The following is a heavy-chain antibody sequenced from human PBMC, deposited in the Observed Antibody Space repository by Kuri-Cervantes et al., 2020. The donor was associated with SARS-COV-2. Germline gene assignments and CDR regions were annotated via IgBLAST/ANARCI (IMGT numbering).Heavy chain of an antibody. CDR1: GYNFTNSW. Sequence: GESLKISCKGSGYNFTNSWIGWVRQKPGKGLEWMGITYPDDSDTRYSPSFQGQVTISADKSITTAYLQWSSLKASDTAIYYCARGLEYCSSTNCYRGRDYYYYGMDVWGQGTTVTVSS. V-gene: IGHV5-51*01. CDR2: TYPDDSDT. J-gene: IGHJ6*02. D-gene: IGHD2-2*02. CDR3: ARGLEYCSSTNCYRGRDYYYYGMDV.